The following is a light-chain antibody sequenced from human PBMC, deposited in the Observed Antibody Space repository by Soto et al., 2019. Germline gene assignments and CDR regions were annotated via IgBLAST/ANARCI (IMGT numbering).Light chain of an antibody. J-gene: IGKJ5*01. Sequence: DIQMTQSPSSLSASVGDSVTITCRATEDISTFLAWFQQKPGKPPKSLIYAASRLQSGVPSRFSGSGSATDFTLAISSLQPEDFGTYYCQHDNGYPQTFGQGTRLEIK. V-gene: IGKV1-16*01. CDR2: AAS. CDR3: QHDNGYPQT. CDR1: EDISTF.